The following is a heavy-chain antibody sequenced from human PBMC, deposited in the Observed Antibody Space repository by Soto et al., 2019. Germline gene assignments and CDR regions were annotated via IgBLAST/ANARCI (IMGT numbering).Heavy chain of an antibody. J-gene: IGHJ4*02. CDR3: AKDASCYSCGA. CDR1: GGSISSSNFY. D-gene: IGHD2-15*01. Sequence: QLQLQESGPGLVKPSETLSLTCAVSGGSISSSNFYWGWFRQPPGKGLEWIGSIHYGGSTYYNPSLESRVTISVDTSKNLFSLNVSSVTAADTAVYYCAKDASCYSCGAWGQGALVTVSS. CDR2: IHYGGST. V-gene: IGHV4-39*02.